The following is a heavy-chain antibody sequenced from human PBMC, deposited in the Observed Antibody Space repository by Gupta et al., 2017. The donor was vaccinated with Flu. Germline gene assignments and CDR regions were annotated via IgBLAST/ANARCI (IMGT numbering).Heavy chain of an antibody. D-gene: IGHD2-8*02. CDR2: ISGGGGST. CDR3: AKMGGVYYLSDYHGDD. J-gene: IGHJ4*02. Sequence: EVKLLESGGGLVQPGGSLRLSCAASGFTFNNYTMSWVRQAPGQGLELVTRISGGGGSTYDSDSVKGRFTISRDNSKNTLYLQMRSLGVEDTAVYFCAKMGGVYYLSDYHGDDWGQGALVTVSS. V-gene: IGHV3-23*01. CDR1: GFTFNNYT.